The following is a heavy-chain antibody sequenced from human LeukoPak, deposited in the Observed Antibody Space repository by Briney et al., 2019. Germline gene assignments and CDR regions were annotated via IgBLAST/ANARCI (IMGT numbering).Heavy chain of an antibody. Sequence: ASVKVSCKASGYTFTSYDINWVRQATGQGLEWMGWMNPNSGNTGYAQKFQGRVTITRNTSISAAYMELSSLRSEDTAVYYCARGRRGDSSGCLRGPDYWGQGTLVTVSS. V-gene: IGHV1-8*03. CDR1: GYTFTSYD. CDR3: ARGRRGDSSGCLRGPDY. D-gene: IGHD3-22*01. CDR2: MNPNSGNT. J-gene: IGHJ4*02.